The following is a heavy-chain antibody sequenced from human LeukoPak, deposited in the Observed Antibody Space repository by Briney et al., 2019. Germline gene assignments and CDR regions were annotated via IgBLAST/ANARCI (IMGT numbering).Heavy chain of an antibody. D-gene: IGHD4-23*01. CDR3: ASDLTVYRGNPLYYFDY. CDR2: IYSGGAT. J-gene: IGHJ4*02. V-gene: IGHV3-66*01. CDR1: VFTVSSRF. Sequence: GGSLRLSRAASVFTVSSRFMSWVRQAPGKGLEWVSVIYSGGATYYADSVKGRFTISRDISKNTLYLQMSSLRAEDTAVYFCASDLTVYRGNPLYYFDYWGQGTLVTVSS.